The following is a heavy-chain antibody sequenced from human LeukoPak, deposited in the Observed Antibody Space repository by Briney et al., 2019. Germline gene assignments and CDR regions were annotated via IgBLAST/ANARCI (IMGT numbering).Heavy chain of an antibody. CDR2: ISGSGGTT. Sequence: GGSLRLSCAASGFTFSTYAMSWVRQAPGKGLEWVSAISGSGGTTYYADSVKGRFTISRDNSKNTVYLQMNSLGGEDTCVNHCARSRDHWYVDLWSRGTLVSVSS. V-gene: IGHV3-23*01. CDR1: GFTFSTYA. J-gene: IGHJ2*01. CDR3: ARSRDHWYVDL.